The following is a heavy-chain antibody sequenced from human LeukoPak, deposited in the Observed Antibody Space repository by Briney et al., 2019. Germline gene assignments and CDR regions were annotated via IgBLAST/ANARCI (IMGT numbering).Heavy chain of an antibody. CDR1: GGSISSYY. J-gene: IGHJ3*02. D-gene: IGHD6-6*01. V-gene: IGHV4-59*12. CDR2: IYHSGST. Sequence: SETLSLTCTVSGGSISSYYWSWIRQPPGKGLEWIGYIYHSGSTYYNPSLKSRVTISVDRSKNQFSLKLSSVTAADTAVYYCARDRASYSSSSVGAFDIWGQGTMVTVSS. CDR3: ARDRASYSSSSVGAFDI.